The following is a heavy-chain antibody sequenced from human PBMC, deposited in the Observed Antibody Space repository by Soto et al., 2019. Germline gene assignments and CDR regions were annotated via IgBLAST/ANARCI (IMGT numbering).Heavy chain of an antibody. V-gene: IGHV1-69*13. CDR2: IIPIFGTA. CDR1: GGTFSSYA. J-gene: IGHJ4*02. D-gene: IGHD1-26*01. CDR3: ARPRTVGATRPFDY. Sequence: ASVKVSCKASGGTFSSYAISWVRQAPGQGLEWMGGIIPIFGTANYAQKFQGRVTITADESTSTAYMELSSLRSEDTAVYYCARPRTVGATRPFDYWGQGTLVTVSS.